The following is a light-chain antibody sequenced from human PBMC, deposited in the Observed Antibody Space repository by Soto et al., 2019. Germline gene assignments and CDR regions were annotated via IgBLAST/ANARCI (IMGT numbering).Light chain of an antibody. CDR3: QHLSTFPIT. Sequence: IQITRSPSALSPSVGHGVVNTCRASQNINKWLAWYQQKPGKAPKFLIYDASTLETGVPSRFSGSGSGTEFTLTISSLQPDDFATYYCQHLSTFPITFGQGTRLEIK. CDR1: QNINKW. CDR2: DAS. J-gene: IGKJ5*01. V-gene: IGKV1-5*01.